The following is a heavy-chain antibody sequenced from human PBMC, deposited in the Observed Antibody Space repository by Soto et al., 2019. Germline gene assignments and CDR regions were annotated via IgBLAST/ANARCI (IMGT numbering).Heavy chain of an antibody. Sequence: QVHLVQSWAEVTKPGASMKVSCKASGYTFSNYAMHWVRQAPGQRLEWMGWINAGNGNTKYSQKFQDRVTITRDTSASTAYMELSSLRSEDTAVYYCAKGGNIAVVVADYGMDVWGQGTTVTVSS. CDR1: GYTFSNYA. CDR3: AKGGNIAVVVADYGMDV. CDR2: INAGNGNT. V-gene: IGHV1-3*01. D-gene: IGHD2-15*01. J-gene: IGHJ6*02.